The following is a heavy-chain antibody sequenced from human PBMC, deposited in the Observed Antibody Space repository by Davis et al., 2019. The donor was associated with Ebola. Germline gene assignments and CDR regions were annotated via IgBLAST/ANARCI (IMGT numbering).Heavy chain of an antibody. CDR2: INHSGST. V-gene: IGHV4-34*01. D-gene: IGHD3-10*01. Sequence: MPSETLFLTCAVSGGSISSGGYYWSWIRQPPGKGLEWIGEINHSGSTNYNPSLKSRVTISVDTSKNQFSLKLSSVTAADTAVYYCARGRGVWSPYYGMDVWGQGTTVTVSS. J-gene: IGHJ6*02. CDR3: ARGRGVWSPYYGMDV. CDR1: GGSISSGGYY.